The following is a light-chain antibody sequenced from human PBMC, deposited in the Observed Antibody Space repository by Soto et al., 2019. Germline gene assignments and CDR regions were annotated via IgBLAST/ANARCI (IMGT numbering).Light chain of an antibody. CDR1: SSDVGAYDY. J-gene: IGLJ1*01. V-gene: IGLV2-14*03. Sequence: QSALTQPASVSGSPGQSITISCTGTSSDVGAYDYVSWYQQHPGEVPKLMIFDVSDRSSGVSNRFSGSNSGKTASLTISGLQAEDEADYYCSSFTTSTSDVFGTGTKLTVL. CDR2: DVS. CDR3: SSFTTSTSDV.